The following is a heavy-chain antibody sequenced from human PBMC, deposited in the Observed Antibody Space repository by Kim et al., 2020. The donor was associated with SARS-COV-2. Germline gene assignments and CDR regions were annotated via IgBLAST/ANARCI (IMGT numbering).Heavy chain of an antibody. V-gene: IGHV3-15*01. CDR2: DGEPT. Sequence: DGEPTHYAATVKGRFTISRDDSKNTLYVQMNSLKTEDTALYYCTTDGGKYWGQGTLVTVSS. J-gene: IGHJ4*02. D-gene: IGHD3-16*01. CDR3: TTDGGKY.